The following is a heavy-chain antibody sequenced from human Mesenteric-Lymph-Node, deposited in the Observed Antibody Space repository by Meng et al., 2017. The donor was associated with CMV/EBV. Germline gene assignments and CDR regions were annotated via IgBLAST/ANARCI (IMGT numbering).Heavy chain of an antibody. CDR2: MYHSGGS. V-gene: IGHV4-38-2*02. Sequence: SETLSLTCSVSGYSISSGYYWGWIRQPPGKGLEWIGSMYHSGGSYYNPSLKSRVTISIDTSKNQFSLKLSSVTAADTAVYYCVKDPYSSSLGDWFDPWGQGTLVTVSS. D-gene: IGHD3-16*01. CDR1: GYSISSGYY. J-gene: IGHJ5*02. CDR3: VKDPYSSSLGDWFDP.